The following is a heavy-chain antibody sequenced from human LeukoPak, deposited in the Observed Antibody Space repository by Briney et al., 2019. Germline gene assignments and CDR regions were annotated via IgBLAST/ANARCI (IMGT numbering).Heavy chain of an antibody. D-gene: IGHD6-13*01. J-gene: IGHJ6*03. V-gene: IGHV3-11*01. CDR1: GFTFSDYY. CDR2: ISSSGNNI. Sequence: IPGGSQRLSCAASGFTFSDYYMSWIRQAPGKGLEWVSYISSSGNNIYYADSVKGRFTISRDNAKNSLYLQMNSLRAEDTAVYYCARSIAAAGYLHYYYYYMDVWGKGTTVTVSS. CDR3: ARSIAAAGYLHYYYYYMDV.